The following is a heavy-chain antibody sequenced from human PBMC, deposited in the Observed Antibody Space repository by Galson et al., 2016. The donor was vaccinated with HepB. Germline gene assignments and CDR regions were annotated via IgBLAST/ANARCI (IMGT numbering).Heavy chain of an antibody. D-gene: IGHD6-13*01. V-gene: IGHV3-73*01. CDR3: SSGSRGEVDYAGMDV. J-gene: IGHJ6*02. CDR1: GFSLSGSS. Sequence: SLRLSCAASGFSLSGSSMYWVRQASGKGLEWVGRIRSKAYNYATAYGVSVKGRFTISRDDSRNTAYLQMESLKTEDTAVYYCSSGSRGEVDYAGMDVWGQGTTVTVSS. CDR2: IRSKAYNYAT.